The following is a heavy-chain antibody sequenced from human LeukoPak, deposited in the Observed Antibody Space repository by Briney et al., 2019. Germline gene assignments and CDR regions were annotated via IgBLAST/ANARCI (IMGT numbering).Heavy chain of an antibody. J-gene: IGHJ4*02. CDR1: GGSISSSSYY. CDR3: ARHSGVGAIHY. CDR2: IYYSGST. Sequence: SETLSLTCTVSGGSISSSSYYWGWIRQPPGKGLEWIGSIYYSGSTYYNPSLKSRVTISVDTSKNQFSLKLSSVTAADTAVYYCARHSGVGAIHYWGQGTLVTVSS. V-gene: IGHV4-39*01. D-gene: IGHD1-26*01.